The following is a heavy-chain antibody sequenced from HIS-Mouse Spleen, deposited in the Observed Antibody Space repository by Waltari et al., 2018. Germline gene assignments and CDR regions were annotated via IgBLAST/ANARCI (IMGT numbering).Heavy chain of an antibody. CDR2: IWYDGSNK. CDR3: AKGGLMVYAIGDY. D-gene: IGHD2-8*01. CDR1: GFTFSSYG. V-gene: IGHV3-33*06. Sequence: QVPLVESGGGVVQPGRSLRLSCAASGFTFSSYGLHWVRRDPGKGLEWVAVIWYDGSNKYYADSVKGRFTISRDNSKNTLYLQMNSLRAEDTAVYYCAKGGLMVYAIGDYWGQGTLVTVSS. J-gene: IGHJ4*02.